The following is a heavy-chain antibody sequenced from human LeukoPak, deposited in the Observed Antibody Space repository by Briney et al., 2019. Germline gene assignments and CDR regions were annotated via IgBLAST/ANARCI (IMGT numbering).Heavy chain of an antibody. Sequence: GGSLRLSCAASGLSFSTYWMSWVRQAPGKGLEWVANIKRDGSETYYVDSVKGRFTISRDNAKKSLYLQVNSLRAEDTAVFYCASFNFGSGSHDHWGQGTLVTVSP. J-gene: IGHJ4*02. CDR2: IKRDGSET. CDR3: ASFNFGSGSHDH. CDR1: GLSFSTYW. D-gene: IGHD3-10*01. V-gene: IGHV3-7*02.